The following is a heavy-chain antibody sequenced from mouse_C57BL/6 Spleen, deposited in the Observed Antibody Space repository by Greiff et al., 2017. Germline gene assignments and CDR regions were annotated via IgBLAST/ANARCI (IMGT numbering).Heavy chain of an antibody. J-gene: IGHJ3*01. CDR1: GYSITSGYY. Sequence: VQLKQSGPGLVKPSQSLSLTCSVTGYSITSGYYWNWIRQFPGNKLEWMGYISYDGSNNYNPSLKNRISITRDTSKNQFFLKLNSVTTEDTATYYCAAEKEWGQGTLVTVSA. CDR3: AAEKE. V-gene: IGHV3-6*01. CDR2: ISYDGSN.